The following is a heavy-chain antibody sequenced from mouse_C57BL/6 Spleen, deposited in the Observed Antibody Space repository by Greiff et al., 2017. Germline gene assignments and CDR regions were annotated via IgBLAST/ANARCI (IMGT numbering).Heavy chain of an antibody. J-gene: IGHJ2*01. Sequence: QVQLQQSGPELVKPGASVKISCKASGYAFSSSWMNWVKQRPGKGLEWIGRIYPGDGDTNYNGKFKGKATLTADKSSSTADMQLSSLTSEDAAVYFCARGITTGGEGYWGQGTTLTVSS. CDR2: IYPGDGDT. CDR1: GYAFSSSW. D-gene: IGHD1-1*01. V-gene: IGHV1-82*01. CDR3: ARGITTGGEGY.